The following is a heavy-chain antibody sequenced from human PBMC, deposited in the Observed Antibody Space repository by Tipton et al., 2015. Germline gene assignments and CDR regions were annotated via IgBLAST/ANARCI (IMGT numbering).Heavy chain of an antibody. D-gene: IGHD4-17*01. CDR3: ARDPPLAPVTTGDDASTI. CDR2: ISTMSSYI. J-gene: IGHJ3*02. V-gene: IGHV3-21*01. CDR1: GFSFNSFS. Sequence: GSLRLSCAASGFSFNSFSMNWVRQAPGKGLEWVSHISTMSSYIYYADSVKGRFTISRDNDKNTLYLQMNSVRVEDTGVYYCARDPPLAPVTTGDDASTIGGQGALVTVSS.